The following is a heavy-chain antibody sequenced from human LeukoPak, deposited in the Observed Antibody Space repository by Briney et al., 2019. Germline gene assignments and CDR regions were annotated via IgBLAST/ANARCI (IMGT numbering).Heavy chain of an antibody. D-gene: IGHD2-2*01. V-gene: IGHV1-69*04. J-gene: IGHJ5*02. CDR3: ARDPLPYCSSASCAP. Sequence: SVKVSCKASGGTFSSYAISWVRQAPGQGLEWMGRIIPILGIANYAQKFQGRVTITADKSTSTAYMELSSLRSEDTAVYYCARDPLPYCSSASCAPWGQGTLVTVTS. CDR2: IIPILGIA. CDR1: GGTFSSYA.